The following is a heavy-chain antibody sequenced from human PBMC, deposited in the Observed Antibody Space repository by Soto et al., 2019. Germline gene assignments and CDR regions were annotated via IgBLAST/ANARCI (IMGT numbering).Heavy chain of an antibody. CDR1: CTSVINYY. Sequence: PSETLSLTCSFSCTSVINYYWSWIRQPAGKGLEHIGRIYTSGSTSYNPSLKSRVTMSMDTSQTQIYLNLTSVTAADTAVYYCARGGIQLSYAFDYWGQGILVTVSS. CDR2: IYTSGST. J-gene: IGHJ4*02. D-gene: IGHD5-18*01. CDR3: ARGGIQLSYAFDY. V-gene: IGHV4-4*07.